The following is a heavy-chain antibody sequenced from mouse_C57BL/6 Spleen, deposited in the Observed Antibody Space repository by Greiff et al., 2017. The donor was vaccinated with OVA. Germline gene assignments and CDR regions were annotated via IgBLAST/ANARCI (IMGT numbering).Heavy chain of an antibody. V-gene: IGHV5-17*01. Sequence: EVMLVESGGGLVKPGGSLKLSCAASGFTFSDYGMHWVRQAPEKGLEWVAYISSGSSTIYYADTVKGRFTISRDNAKNTLFLQMTSLRSEDTAMYYCARAGYDYGYFDYWGQGTTLTVSS. J-gene: IGHJ2*01. CDR1: GFTFSDYG. CDR3: ARAGYDYGYFDY. CDR2: ISSGSSTI. D-gene: IGHD2-4*01.